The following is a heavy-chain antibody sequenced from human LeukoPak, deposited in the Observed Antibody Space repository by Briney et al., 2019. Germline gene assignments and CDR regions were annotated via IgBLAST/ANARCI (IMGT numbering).Heavy chain of an antibody. CDR1: GFTFSSYS. CDR2: ISRSSSYR. D-gene: IGHD2-8*01. V-gene: IGHV3-21*01. J-gene: IGHJ3*02. CDR3: AKVMGERFGNGAFDI. Sequence: PGGSLRLSCAASGFTFSSYSMNWVRQAPGKGLEWVSSISRSSSYRYYADSVKGRFTISRDNAKNSLYLQMNSLRAEDTAVYYCAKVMGERFGNGAFDIWGQGTMVTVSS.